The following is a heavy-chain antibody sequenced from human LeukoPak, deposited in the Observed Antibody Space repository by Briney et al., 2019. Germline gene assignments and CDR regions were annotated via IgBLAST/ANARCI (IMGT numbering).Heavy chain of an antibody. Sequence: SETLSLTCTVPGGSISSYYWSWIRQPPGKGLEWIGYIYYSGSTNYNPSLKSRVTISVDTSKNQFSLKLSSVTAADTAVYYCARDLRGGVPSYWYFDLWGRGTLVTVSS. V-gene: IGHV4-59*12. CDR3: ARDLRGGVPSYWYFDL. D-gene: IGHD3-10*01. CDR2: IYYSGST. J-gene: IGHJ2*01. CDR1: GGSISSYY.